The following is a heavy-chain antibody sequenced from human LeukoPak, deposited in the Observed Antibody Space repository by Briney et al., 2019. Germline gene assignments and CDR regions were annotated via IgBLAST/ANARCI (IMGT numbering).Heavy chain of an antibody. D-gene: IGHD6-13*01. CDR3: ARGEAAAAADWYFDL. CDR2: IYYSGST. CDR1: GGSISSSSYY. V-gene: IGHV4-39*07. J-gene: IGHJ2*01. Sequence: SESLSLTCTVSGGSISSSSYYWGWIRQPPGKGLEWIGSIYYSGSTYYNPSLKSRVTISVDTSKNQFSLKLSSVTAADTAVYYCARGEAAAAADWYFDLWGRGTLVTVSS.